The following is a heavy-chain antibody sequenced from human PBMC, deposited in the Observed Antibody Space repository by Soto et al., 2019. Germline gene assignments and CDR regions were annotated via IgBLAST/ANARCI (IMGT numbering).Heavy chain of an antibody. Sequence: GASVKVSCKASGGTFSSYAISWVRQAPGQGLEWMGGIIPIFGTANYAQKFQGRVTITADESTSTAYMELSSLRSEDTAVYYCAGVVQADIHYYYGMDVWGQGTTVTVSS. CDR2: IIPIFGTA. V-gene: IGHV1-69*13. D-gene: IGHD2-2*01. CDR1: GGTFSSYA. J-gene: IGHJ6*02. CDR3: AGVVQADIHYYYGMDV.